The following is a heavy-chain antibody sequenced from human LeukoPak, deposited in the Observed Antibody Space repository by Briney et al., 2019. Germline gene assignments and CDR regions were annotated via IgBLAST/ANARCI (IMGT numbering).Heavy chain of an antibody. CDR2: IYYSGCT. D-gene: IGHD4-23*01. CDR3: ASGNSEEIQAFDI. J-gene: IGHJ3*02. CDR1: GGSISSSSYY. Sequence: SETLSLTCTVSGGSISSSSYYWGWIRQPPGKGLEWIGSIYYSGCTYYNPSLKSRVTISVDTSKNQFSLKLSSVTAADTAVYYCASGNSEEIQAFDIWGQGTMVTVSS. V-gene: IGHV4-39*01.